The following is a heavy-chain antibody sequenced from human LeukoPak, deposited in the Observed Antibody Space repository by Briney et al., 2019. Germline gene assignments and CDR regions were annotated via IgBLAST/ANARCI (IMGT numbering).Heavy chain of an antibody. CDR2: IYYSGST. CDR1: GGSISSYY. D-gene: IGHD6-13*01. J-gene: IGHJ4*02. CDR3: ARATDSSSWYVFDY. V-gene: IGHV4-59*01. Sequence: SETLSLTCTVSGGSISSYYWSWIRQPPGKGLEWIGYIYYSGSTNYNPSLKSRVTISVDTSKNQFSLKLGSVTAADTAVYYCARATDSSSWYVFDYWGQGTLVTVSS.